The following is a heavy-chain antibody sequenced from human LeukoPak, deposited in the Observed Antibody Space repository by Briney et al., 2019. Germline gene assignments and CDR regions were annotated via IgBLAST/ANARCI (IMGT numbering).Heavy chain of an antibody. V-gene: IGHV3-30*18. J-gene: IGHJ4*02. CDR3: AKAKQRLVPCVDY. D-gene: IGHD6-19*01. CDR1: GFTFSSYC. CDR2: ISYDGSNK. Sequence: PGRSLRLSCAASGFTFSSYCRHWVRQSPGKGLEWVAVISYDGSNKYYTDSVKGRFTISRDNSKTTMYLQMNSLRAEDTAVSDCAKAKQRLVPCVDYWGQGTPVTVSS.